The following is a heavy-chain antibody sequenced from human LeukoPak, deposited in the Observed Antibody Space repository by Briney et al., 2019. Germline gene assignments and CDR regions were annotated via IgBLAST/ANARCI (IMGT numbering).Heavy chain of an antibody. V-gene: IGHV3-30-3*01. CDR2: ISYDGSNK. Sequence: PGGSLRLSCAASGFTFSSYAMHWVRQAPGKGLEWVAVISYDGSNKYYADSVKGRFTISRDNSKNTLYLQMNSLRAEDTAVYYCARGGGDIVVVPAAIGFPDYWGQGTLVTVSS. J-gene: IGHJ4*02. CDR3: ARGGGDIVVVPAAIGFPDY. CDR1: GFTFSSYA. D-gene: IGHD2-2*02.